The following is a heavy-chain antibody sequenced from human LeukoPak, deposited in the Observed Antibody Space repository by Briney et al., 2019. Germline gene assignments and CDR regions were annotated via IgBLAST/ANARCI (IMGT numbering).Heavy chain of an antibody. CDR2: IYSGGST. Sequence: GGSLRLSCAASGFTVSSNYMSWVRQAPGKGLEWVSVIYSGGSTYYADSVKGRFTISRDNSKNTLYLQMNSLRAEDTAVYYCARDRDLLWFGELSRYGMDVWGQGTTVTVSS. CDR1: GFTVSSNY. V-gene: IGHV3-66*01. J-gene: IGHJ6*02. D-gene: IGHD3-10*01. CDR3: ARDRDLLWFGELSRYGMDV.